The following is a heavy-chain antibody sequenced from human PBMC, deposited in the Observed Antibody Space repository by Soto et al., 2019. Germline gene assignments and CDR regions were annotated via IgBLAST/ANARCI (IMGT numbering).Heavy chain of an antibody. CDR2: IYYSGST. Sequence: SETLSLTCTVSGGSISSGGYYWSWIRQHPGKGLEWIGYIYYSGSTYYNPSLKSRVTISVDTSKNQFSLKLSSVTAADTAVYYCARGEHDYGGPGMNYFDYWGQGTLVTVSS. CDR3: ARGEHDYGGPGMNYFDY. CDR1: GGSISSGGYY. V-gene: IGHV4-31*03. D-gene: IGHD4-17*01. J-gene: IGHJ4*02.